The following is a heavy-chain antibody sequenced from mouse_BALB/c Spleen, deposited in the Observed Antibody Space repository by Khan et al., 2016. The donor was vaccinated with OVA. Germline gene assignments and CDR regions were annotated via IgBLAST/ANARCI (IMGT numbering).Heavy chain of an antibody. CDR1: GFTFSSYG. V-gene: IGHV5-6*01. D-gene: IGHD1-1*01. CDR2: ISSGGSYT. CDR3: ARQPCYYEGSAMDY. Sequence: EVQLQESGGDLVKPGGSLKLSCAASGFTFSSYGMSWVRQTPDKRLEWVAAISSGGSYTYYPDSLKGRFTISRDNAKNTLYLQMSSLKSEDTAMYYGARQPCYYEGSAMDYWGQGTSVTVSS. J-gene: IGHJ4*01.